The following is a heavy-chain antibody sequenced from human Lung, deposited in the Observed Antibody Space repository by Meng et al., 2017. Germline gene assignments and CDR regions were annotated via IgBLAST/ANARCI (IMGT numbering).Heavy chain of an antibody. V-gene: IGHV4-34*01. CDR1: GGSFSAYF. D-gene: IGHD4-11*01. Sequence: QTWGAGLLKPSETLSLTCSVSGGSFSAYFWSGIRQPPGKGLEWIGEINHSGSTNYNPSLESRATISVDTSQNNLSLKLSSVTAADSAVYYCARGPTTMAHDFDYWGQGTLVTVSS. CDR2: INHSGST. J-gene: IGHJ4*02. CDR3: ARGPTTMAHDFDY.